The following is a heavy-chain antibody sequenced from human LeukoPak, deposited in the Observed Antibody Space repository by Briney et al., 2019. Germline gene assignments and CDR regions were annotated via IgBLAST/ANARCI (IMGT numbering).Heavy chain of an antibody. Sequence: SETLSLTCAVYGGSFSGYYWSWIRQPPGKGLEWIGEINHSGSTNYNPSLKSRVTISVDTSKNQFSLKLSSVTAADTAVYYCASLAPQGPSIVGATKTYYFDYWGQGTLVTVSS. D-gene: IGHD1-26*01. CDR3: ASLAPQGPSIVGATKTYYFDY. V-gene: IGHV4-34*01. CDR1: GGSFSGYY. CDR2: INHSGST. J-gene: IGHJ4*02.